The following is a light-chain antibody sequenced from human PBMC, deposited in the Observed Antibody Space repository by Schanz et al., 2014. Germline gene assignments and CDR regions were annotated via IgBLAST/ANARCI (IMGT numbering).Light chain of an antibody. CDR2: DAS. V-gene: IGKV3-20*01. J-gene: IGKJ1*01. CDR3: QQYNNWPRT. Sequence: EIVLTQSPGTLSLSPGERATLSCRASQSVSSSYLAWYQQKPGQSPRLLIYDASSRATGIPDRFSGSGSGTDFTLTISRLEPEDFAVYYCQQYNNWPRTFGQGTKVEIK. CDR1: QSVSSSY.